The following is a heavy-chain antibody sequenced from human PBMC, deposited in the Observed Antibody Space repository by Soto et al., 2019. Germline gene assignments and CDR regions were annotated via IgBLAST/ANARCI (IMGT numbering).Heavy chain of an antibody. V-gene: IGHV3-74*01. Sequence: GGSLRLSCAASGFTFSSYWMHWVRQAPGKGLVWVSRINSDGSSTSYADSVKGRFTISRDNAKNTLYLQMNSLRAEDTAVYYCARDPALGYDILTGYYTSYYFDYWGQGTLVTVSS. D-gene: IGHD3-9*01. CDR3: ARDPALGYDILTGYYTSYYFDY. J-gene: IGHJ4*02. CDR2: INSDGSST. CDR1: GFTFSSYW.